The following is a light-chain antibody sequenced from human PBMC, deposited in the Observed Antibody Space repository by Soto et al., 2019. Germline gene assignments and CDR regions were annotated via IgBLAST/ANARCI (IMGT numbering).Light chain of an antibody. V-gene: IGLV2-14*01. CDR2: EVS. CDR3: SSYTSSSTLGV. Sequence: QSALTQPASVSGSPGQSITISCTGTSSDVGGYNYVSWYQQHPGKAPKLIIYEVSNRPSGVSNRFSGSKSGNTASLTISGLQAEDEADYYCSSYTSSSTLGVFGTGTKLTV. CDR1: SSDVGGYNY. J-gene: IGLJ1*01.